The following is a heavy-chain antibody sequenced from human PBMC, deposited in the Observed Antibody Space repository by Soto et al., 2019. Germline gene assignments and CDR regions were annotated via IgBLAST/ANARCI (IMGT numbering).Heavy chain of an antibody. J-gene: IGHJ5*02. D-gene: IGHD3-9*01. CDR3: AKSCILTGYYRNHGCEPPNWFDP. CDR1: GFTFSSYG. CDR2: ISYDGSNK. V-gene: IGHV3-30*18. Sequence: GGSLRLSCAASGFTFSSYGMHWVRQAPGKGLEWVAVISYDGSNKYYADSVKGRFTISRDNSKNTLYLQMNSLRAEDTAVYYCAKSCILTGYYRNHGCEPPNWFDPWGQGTLVTVSS.